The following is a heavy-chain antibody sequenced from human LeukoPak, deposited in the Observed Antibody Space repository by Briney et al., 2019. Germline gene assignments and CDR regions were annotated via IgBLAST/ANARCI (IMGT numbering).Heavy chain of an antibody. CDR1: GFTFSSYA. J-gene: IGHJ4*02. V-gene: IGHV3-33*08. CDR3: ARVAPIYSSSLYYLDY. Sequence: GGSLRLSCAASGFTFSSYAMSWVRQAPGKGLEWVAVIWYDGANKYYADSVKGRFTISRDNSKNTLYLQMDSLRAEDMAVYYCARVAPIYSSSLYYLDYWGQGTLVTVSS. D-gene: IGHD6-13*01. CDR2: IWYDGANK.